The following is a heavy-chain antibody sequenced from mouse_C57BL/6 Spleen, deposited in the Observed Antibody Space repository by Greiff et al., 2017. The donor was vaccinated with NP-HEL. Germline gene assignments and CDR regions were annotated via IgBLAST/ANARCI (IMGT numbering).Heavy chain of an antibody. D-gene: IGHD2-2*01. CDR2: IDPNSGGT. J-gene: IGHJ3*01. Sequence: VQLQQPGAELVKPGASVKLSCKASGYTFTSYWMHWVKQRPGRGLEWIGRIDPNSGGTKYNEKFKSKATLTVDKPSSTAYMQLSSLTSEDSAVYYCARERLGDYGYDWFAYWGQGTLVTVSA. CDR1: GYTFTSYW. CDR3: ARERLGDYGYDWFAY. V-gene: IGHV1-72*01.